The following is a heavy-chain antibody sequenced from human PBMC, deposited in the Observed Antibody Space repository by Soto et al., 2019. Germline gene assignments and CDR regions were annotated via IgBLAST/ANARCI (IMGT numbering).Heavy chain of an antibody. CDR3: VRDLRRQSCI. Sequence: EVQLVESGGGLVQPGGSLRLSCAASGLTFSSYSMNWVRQAPGKGPEWVSKISSSSGAIYYADSVKGRFTMSRDNAKNSVDLQMNSLRAEDTAVYYCVRDLRRQSCIWGQGTMVTVSS. CDR2: ISSSSGAI. CDR1: GLTFSSYS. D-gene: IGHD4-17*01. V-gene: IGHV3-48*01. J-gene: IGHJ3*02.